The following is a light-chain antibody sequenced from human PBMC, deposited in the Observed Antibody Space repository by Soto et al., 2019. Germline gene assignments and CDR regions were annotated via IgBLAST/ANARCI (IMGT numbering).Light chain of an antibody. CDR3: QQYGSSPPYT. CDR1: QSVSGSY. J-gene: IGKJ2*01. CDR2: GSS. V-gene: IGKV3-20*01. Sequence: EIVLTQSPGTLSLSPGERATLSCRASQSVSGSYLAWYQQKPGQSPRLLIYGSSDMATGIPDRFSGSGSGTDFTLTISRVEPEDFAVYYCQQYGSSPPYTFGQGTKLEIK.